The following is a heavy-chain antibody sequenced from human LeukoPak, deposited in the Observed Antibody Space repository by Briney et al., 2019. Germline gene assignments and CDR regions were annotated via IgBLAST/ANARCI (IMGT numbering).Heavy chain of an antibody. J-gene: IGHJ4*02. V-gene: IGHV1-46*01. CDR1: GYTFTSYY. D-gene: IGHD3-16*01. CDR2: INPSGCST. CDR3: ATQRGSYLWGTDFDY. Sequence: ASAKLSCKASGYTFTSYYMHWVRQAPGQGLEWMVIINPSGCSTSYAQKFQGSVTMTRYTSTSTVYMELSSLRSEDTAVYYCATQRGSYLWGTDFDYWGQGTLVTVSS.